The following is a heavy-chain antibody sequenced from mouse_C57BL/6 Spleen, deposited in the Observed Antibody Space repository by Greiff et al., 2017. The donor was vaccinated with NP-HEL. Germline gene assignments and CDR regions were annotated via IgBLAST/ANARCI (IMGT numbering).Heavy chain of an antibody. CDR3: TTCKLGPGHYFDY. V-gene: IGHV14-4*01. J-gene: IGHJ2*01. D-gene: IGHD4-1*01. CDR1: GFNIKDDY. CDR2: IDPENGDT. Sequence: VQLQQSGAELVRPGASVKLSCTASGFNIKDDYMHWVKQRPEQGLEWIGWIDPENGDTEYASKFQGKATITADTSSNTAYLQLSSLTSEDTAVYYCTTCKLGPGHYFDYWGPGTTLTVSS.